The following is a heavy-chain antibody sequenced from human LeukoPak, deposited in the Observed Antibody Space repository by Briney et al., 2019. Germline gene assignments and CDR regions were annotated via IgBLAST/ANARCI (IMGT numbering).Heavy chain of an antibody. CDR3: ARLSDGQLEIDDSSSWVSSWKAGGPRNYYFDY. CDR1: GYSFTSYW. D-gene: IGHD6-13*01. V-gene: IGHV5-51*01. CDR2: IYPGDSDT. J-gene: IGHJ4*02. Sequence: GESLKISCKGSGYSFTSYWIGWVRQMPGKGLEWMGIIYPGDSDTRYSPSFQGQVTISADKSISTAYLQWSSLKASDTAMYYCARLSDGQLEIDDSSSWVSSWKAGGPRNYYFDYWGQGTLVTVSS.